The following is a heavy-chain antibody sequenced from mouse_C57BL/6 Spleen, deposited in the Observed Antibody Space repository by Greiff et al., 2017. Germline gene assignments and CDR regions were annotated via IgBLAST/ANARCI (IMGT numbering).Heavy chain of an antibody. CDR1: GYAFSSYW. J-gene: IGHJ4*01. Sequence: QVQLQQSGAELVKPGASVKISCKASGYAFSSYWMNWVKQRPGQGLEWIGQIYPGDGDTNYNGKFKGKATLTADKSSSTAYMQLRSLTSEDSAVYFCARSGSYAMDYWGQGTSVTVSS. D-gene: IGHD1-1*02. V-gene: IGHV1-80*01. CDR3: ARSGSYAMDY. CDR2: IYPGDGDT.